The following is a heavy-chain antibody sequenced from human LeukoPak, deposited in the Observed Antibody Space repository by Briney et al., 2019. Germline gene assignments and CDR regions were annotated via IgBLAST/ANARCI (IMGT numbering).Heavy chain of an antibody. V-gene: IGHV1-2*02. CDR3: ARVRDGYNDAYDI. CDR2: INPNSGGT. Sequence: ASVKVSCKASGFTFTAYHMHWVRQAPGQGLEWMGWINPNSGGTNYAQNFQGRVTMTGDTSTSTVYMELSSLRSEDTAVYYCARVRDGYNDAYDIWGQGTMVTVTS. CDR1: GFTFTAYH. J-gene: IGHJ3*02. D-gene: IGHD5-24*01.